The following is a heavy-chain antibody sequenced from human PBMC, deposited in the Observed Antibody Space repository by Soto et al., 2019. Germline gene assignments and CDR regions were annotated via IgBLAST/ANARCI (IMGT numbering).Heavy chain of an antibody. CDR1: GYTLTELS. CDR2: FDPEDGET. CDR3: ATRKSKWVRFRIYFDY. D-gene: IGHD3-10*01. V-gene: IGHV1-24*01. J-gene: IGHJ4*02. Sequence: ASVKVSCKVSGYTLTELSMHWVRQAPGKGLEWMGGFDPEDGETIYAQKFQGRVTMTEDTSTDTAYMELSSLRSEDTAVYYCATRKSKWVRFRIYFDYWGQGTLVTVSS.